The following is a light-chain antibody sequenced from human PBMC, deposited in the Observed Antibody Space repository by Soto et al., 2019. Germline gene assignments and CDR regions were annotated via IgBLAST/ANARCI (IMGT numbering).Light chain of an antibody. CDR2: EVT. V-gene: IGLV2-18*02. CDR3: SSYTSSNTVL. J-gene: IGLJ2*01. CDR1: SSDIGIYDR. Sequence: QSALTQPPSVSGSPGQSVTIPCTGTSSDIGIYDRVSWYQQTPGTAPKLMIYEVTNRPSGVPDRFSGSKSGTTASLTISGLQAEDEAGYYCSSYTSSNTVLFGGGTKVTVL.